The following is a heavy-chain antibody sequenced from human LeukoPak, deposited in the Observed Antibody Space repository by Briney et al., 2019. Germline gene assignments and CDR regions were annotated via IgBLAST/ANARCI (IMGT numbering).Heavy chain of an antibody. CDR3: ARSLAVACYYYNYYMDV. CDR1: GGSISSYY. V-gene: IGHV4-59*01. Sequence: SETLSLTCIVSGGSISSYYWSWIRQPPGKGLEWIGYIYYSGSTNYNPSLKSRVTISVDTSKNQFSLKLSSVTTADTAVYYCARSLAVACYYYNYYMDVWGKGTTVTVSS. D-gene: IGHD6-19*01. J-gene: IGHJ6*03. CDR2: IYYSGST.